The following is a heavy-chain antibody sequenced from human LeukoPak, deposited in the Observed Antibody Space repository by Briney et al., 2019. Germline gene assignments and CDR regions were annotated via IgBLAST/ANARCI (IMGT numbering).Heavy chain of an antibody. CDR1: GFTFSSYE. CDR2: ISSSTTTI. Sequence: PGGSLRLSCAASGFTFSSYEMNWVRQAPGKGLEWISYISSSTTTIYYADSVKGRFTISRDNAQNSLYLQMTSLRDEDTAVFYCARDDVGFGEWPDYWGQGTLVTVSS. CDR3: ARDDVGFGEWPDY. J-gene: IGHJ4*02. V-gene: IGHV3-48*03. D-gene: IGHD3-10*01.